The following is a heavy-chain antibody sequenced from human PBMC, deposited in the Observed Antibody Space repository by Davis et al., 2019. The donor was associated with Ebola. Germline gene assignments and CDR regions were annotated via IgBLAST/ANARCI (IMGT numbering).Heavy chain of an antibody. V-gene: IGHV3-30*02. CDR1: GFTFSSYG. Sequence: PGGSLRLSCAASGFTFSSYGMHWVRQAPGKGLEWVAFIRYDGSNKYYADSVKGRFTISRDNSKNTMYLQMNSLRAEDTALYYCAKDNRRYSSSPNYYGMDVWGKGTTVTVSS. J-gene: IGHJ6*04. CDR3: AKDNRRYSSSPNYYGMDV. CDR2: IRYDGSNK. D-gene: IGHD6-6*01.